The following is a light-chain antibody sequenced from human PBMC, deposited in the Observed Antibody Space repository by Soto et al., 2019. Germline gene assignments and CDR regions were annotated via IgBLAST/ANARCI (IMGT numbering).Light chain of an antibody. CDR2: RTS. Sequence: EIVMTQSPPTLSVSPGARATLSCRASQSISSNLAWYQQKPGQAPRLLMYRTSSRATGFPARFSGSGSGTEFNLTISSLQSEDFAVYYCQQYNNWPPITFGRGTRLQIK. CDR3: QQYNNWPPIT. V-gene: IGKV3-15*01. J-gene: IGKJ5*01. CDR1: QSISSN.